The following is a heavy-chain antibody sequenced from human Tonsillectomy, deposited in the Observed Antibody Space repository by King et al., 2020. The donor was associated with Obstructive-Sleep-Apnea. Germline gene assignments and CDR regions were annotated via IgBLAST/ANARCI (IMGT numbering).Heavy chain of an antibody. V-gene: IGHV4-4*07. CDR2: IYTSGST. D-gene: IGHD2-15*01. Sequence: LQLQESGPGLVKPSETLSLTCTVSGGSISSYYWSWIRQPAGKGLEWIERIYTSGSTNYNPSLKSRVTMSVDTSKNQFSLKLSSVTAADTAVYYCARDLNQYCSGGSCRNYYGMDVWGQGTTVIASS. CDR1: GGSISSYY. CDR3: ARDLNQYCSGGSCRNYYGMDV. J-gene: IGHJ6*02.